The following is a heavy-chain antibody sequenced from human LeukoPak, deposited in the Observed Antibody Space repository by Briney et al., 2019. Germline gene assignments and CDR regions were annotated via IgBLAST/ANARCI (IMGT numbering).Heavy chain of an antibody. CDR2: INSDGSST. J-gene: IGHJ6*02. V-gene: IGHV3-74*01. CDR1: GLPFSSYW. CDR3: ARDRGLVYDYGMDV. Sequence: GGPLSLSCAPSGLPFSSYWMHWVRQAPRKGVVWVSRINSDGSSTSYADSVKGRFTISRDNAKNTLYLQMNSLRAEDTAVYYCARDRGLVYDYGMDVWGQGTTVTVSS. D-gene: IGHD6-19*01.